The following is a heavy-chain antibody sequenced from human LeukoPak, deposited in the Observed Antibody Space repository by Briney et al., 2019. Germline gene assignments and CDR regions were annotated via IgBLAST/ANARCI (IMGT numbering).Heavy chain of an antibody. CDR3: ARDVIAAAGTYYFDY. J-gene: IGHJ4*02. CDR2: ISYDGSNK. CDR1: GITFSSYG. D-gene: IGHD6-13*01. Sequence: GGSLRLSCAASGITFSSYGMHWVRQAPGKGLEWVAVISYDGSNKYYADSVKGRFTISRDNSKNTLYLQMNSLRAEDTAVYYCARDVIAAAGTYYFDYWGQGTLVTVSS. V-gene: IGHV3-30*03.